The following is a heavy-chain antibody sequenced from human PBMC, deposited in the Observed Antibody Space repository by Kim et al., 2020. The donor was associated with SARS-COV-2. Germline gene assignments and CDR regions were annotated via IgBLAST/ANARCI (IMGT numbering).Heavy chain of an antibody. J-gene: IGHJ6*02. CDR2: ISSSSSYI. Sequence: GGSLRLSCAASGFTFSSYSMNWVRQAPGKGLEWVSSISSSSSYIYYADSVKGRFTISRDNPKNSLYLQMNSLRAEDTAVYYCARGYYGSGPGNVWGQGTTVTVSS. D-gene: IGHD3-10*01. CDR1: GFTFSSYS. V-gene: IGHV3-21*04. CDR3: ARGYYGSGPGNV.